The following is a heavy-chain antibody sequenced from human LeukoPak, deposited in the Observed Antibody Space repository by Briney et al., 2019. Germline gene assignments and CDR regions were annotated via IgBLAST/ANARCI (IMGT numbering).Heavy chain of an antibody. J-gene: IGHJ4*02. V-gene: IGHV1-2*02. D-gene: IGHD3-3*01. CDR3: ARGPPLWIFGVVIEFDY. CDR1: GYTFTGYY. Sequence: GASVKVSCKASGYTFTGYYMNWVRQAPGQGLEGMGWINPHSGDTNYAQKFQGRVTMTRDTSISTAYMELSRLRSDGTAVYYCARGPPLWIFGVVIEFDYWGQGTLVTVSS. CDR2: INPHSGDT.